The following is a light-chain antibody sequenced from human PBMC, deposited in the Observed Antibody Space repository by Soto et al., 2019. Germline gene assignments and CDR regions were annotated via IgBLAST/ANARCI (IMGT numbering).Light chain of an antibody. J-gene: IGKJ1*01. CDR3: QQSYSTPRT. CDR1: QSVSSNY. Sequence: EIVLTQSPGTLSLSPGERAILSCRASQSVSSNYLAWYRQRPGQAPSLLIYGASSRATGIPDRFSGSGSGTDFTLTISRLQPEDFATYYCQQSYSTPRTFGQGTKVDI. V-gene: IGKV3-20*01. CDR2: GAS.